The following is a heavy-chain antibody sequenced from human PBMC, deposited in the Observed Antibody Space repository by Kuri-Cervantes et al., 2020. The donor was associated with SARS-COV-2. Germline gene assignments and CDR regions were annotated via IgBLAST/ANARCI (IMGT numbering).Heavy chain of an antibody. J-gene: IGHJ3*02. D-gene: IGHD2-2*02. V-gene: IGHV4-38-2*01. CDR3: ARIVRAQLLYGDAFDI. CDR2: IYYSGST. CDR1: GYSISSGYY. Sequence: GSLRLSCAVSGYSISSGYYWGWIRQPPGKGLEWIGSIYYSGSTYYNPSLKSRVTISVDTSKNQFSLKLSSVTAADTAVYYCARIVRAQLLYGDAFDIWGQGTMVTVSS.